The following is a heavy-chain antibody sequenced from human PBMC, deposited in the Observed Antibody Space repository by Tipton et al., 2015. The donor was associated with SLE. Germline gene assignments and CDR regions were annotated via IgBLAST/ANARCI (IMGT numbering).Heavy chain of an antibody. CDR1: GFTFSSYS. Sequence: SLRLSCAASGFTFSSYSMNWVRQAPGKGLEWVSCISTSSSYIYYADSVKGRFTISRDNAKNSLYLQMNSLRAEDTAVYYYARDLPASSSWYGAAFDIWGQGTMVTVSS. V-gene: IGHV3-21*01. CDR3: ARDLPASSSWYGAAFDI. J-gene: IGHJ3*02. CDR2: ISTSSSYI. D-gene: IGHD6-13*01.